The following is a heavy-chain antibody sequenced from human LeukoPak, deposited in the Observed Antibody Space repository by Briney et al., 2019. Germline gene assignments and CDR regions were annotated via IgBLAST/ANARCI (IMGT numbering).Heavy chain of an antibody. V-gene: IGHV4-59*01. CDR3: ARDGPLYCSGGRCYFGAFDI. D-gene: IGHD2-15*01. CDR1: GGSISSYY. J-gene: IGHJ3*02. Sequence: SETLSLTCTVSGGSISSYYWSWIRQPPGKGLEWIGYIYYSGSTNYNPSLKSRVTISVDTSKNQFSLKLSSVTAADTAVYYCARDGPLYCSGGRCYFGAFDIWGQGTMVTVSS. CDR2: IYYSGST.